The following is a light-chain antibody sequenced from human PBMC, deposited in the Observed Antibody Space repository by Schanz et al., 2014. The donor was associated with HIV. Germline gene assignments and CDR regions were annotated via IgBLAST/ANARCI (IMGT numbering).Light chain of an antibody. Sequence: IQMTQSPSTLSASVGDRVTITCRASQSISSWLAWYQQKPGKAPKLVIYKASSLESGVPSRFSGSGSGTEFTLTISSLQPDDFATYYCHQYKSSSRTFGQGTKVEIK. V-gene: IGKV1-5*03. CDR3: HQYKSSSRT. J-gene: IGKJ1*01. CDR1: QSISSW. CDR2: KAS.